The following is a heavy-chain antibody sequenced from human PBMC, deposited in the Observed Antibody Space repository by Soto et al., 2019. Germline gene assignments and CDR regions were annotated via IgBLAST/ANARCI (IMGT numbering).Heavy chain of an antibody. J-gene: IGHJ4*01. Sequence: ASVKVSCKASGYTFTSYAMHWVRQAPGQRLEWMGWINAGNGNTKYSQKFQGRFTISSDDSKNTLYLQMDSLGVEDSAVYYCVKGERSRYSSMFDYWGHGTRVTVSS. CDR1: GYTFTSYA. V-gene: IGHV1-3*01. D-gene: IGHD4-4*01. CDR3: VKGERSRYSSMFDY. CDR2: INAGNGNT.